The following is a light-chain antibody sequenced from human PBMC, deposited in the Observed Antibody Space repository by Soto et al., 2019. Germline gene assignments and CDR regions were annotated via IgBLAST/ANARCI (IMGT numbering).Light chain of an antibody. CDR2: RAS. CDR3: QQYCTRPPWYT. Sequence: EIVMTQSPATLSVSPGGRATLSCRASQSVSSYLAWYQQRPGQPPRLLIYRASTRATGVPARFSGSGSGTKFSRSISSLQSEDVAVYYCQQYCTRPPWYTFGQGTKLEI. V-gene: IGKV3-15*01. J-gene: IGKJ2*01. CDR1: QSVSSY.